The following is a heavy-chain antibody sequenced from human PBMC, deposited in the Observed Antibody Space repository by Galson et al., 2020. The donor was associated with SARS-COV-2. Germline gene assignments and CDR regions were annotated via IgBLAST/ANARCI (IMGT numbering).Heavy chain of an antibody. Sequence: SETLSLTCTVSGGSISSYYWSWIRQPPGKGLEWIGYIYYSGSTNYNPSLKSRVTISVDTSKNQFSLRLSSVTAADTVVYYCAGSQGTLDLYGMDVWGQGTTVTVFS. CDR1: GGSISSYY. D-gene: IGHD3-3*01. CDR3: AGSQGTLDLYGMDV. V-gene: IGHV4-59*01. J-gene: IGHJ6*02. CDR2: IYYSGST.